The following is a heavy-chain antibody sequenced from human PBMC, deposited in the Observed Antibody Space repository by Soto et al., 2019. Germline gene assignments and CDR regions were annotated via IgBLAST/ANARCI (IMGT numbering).Heavy chain of an antibody. CDR2: INHSGST. CDR1: GGSFSGYY. CDR3: ARVGPWVPYYYDSSPYTFENWFDP. Sequence: PSETLSLTCAVYGGSFSGYYWSWIRQPPGKGLEWIGEINHSGSTNYNPSLKSRVTISVDTSKNHVSLILNSVTAADTAVYYCARVGPWVPYYYDSSPYTFENWFDPWGQGTLVTVSS. V-gene: IGHV4-34*01. J-gene: IGHJ5*02. D-gene: IGHD3-22*01.